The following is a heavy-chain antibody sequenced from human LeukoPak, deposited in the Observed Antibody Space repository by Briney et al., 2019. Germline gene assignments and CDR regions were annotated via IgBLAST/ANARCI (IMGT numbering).Heavy chain of an antibody. V-gene: IGHV3-48*03. J-gene: IGHJ3*02. CDR3: AKVINDHYPHGFDI. D-gene: IGHD1-1*01. Sequence: PGGSLRLSCAASGFTFSSYAMNWVRQAPGKGLEWVAYITNTGRTIYYADSLKGRFTISRDNAKNSLSLQMDSLRAEDTALYYCAKVINDHYPHGFDIWGQGTMVTVSS. CDR2: ITNTGRTI. CDR1: GFTFSSYA.